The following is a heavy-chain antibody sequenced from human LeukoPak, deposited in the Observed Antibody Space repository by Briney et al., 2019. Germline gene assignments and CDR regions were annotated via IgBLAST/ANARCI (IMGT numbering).Heavy chain of an antibody. D-gene: IGHD2-2*01. CDR1: GGSISSSSYY. CDR3: ARFITGVVPAAIPAAFDYYYYGMDV. V-gene: IGHV4-39*01. J-gene: IGHJ6*02. CDR2: IYYSGST. Sequence: PSETPSLTCTVSGGSISSSSYYWGWIRQPPGKGLEWIGSIYYSGSTYYNPPLKSRVTISVDTSKNQFSLKLSSVTAADTAVYYCARFITGVVPAAIPAAFDYYYYGMDVWGQGTTVTVSS.